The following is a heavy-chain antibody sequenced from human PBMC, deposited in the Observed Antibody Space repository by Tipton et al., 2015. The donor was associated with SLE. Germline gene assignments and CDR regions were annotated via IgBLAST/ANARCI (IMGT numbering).Heavy chain of an antibody. D-gene: IGHD5-24*01. V-gene: IGHV4-4*07. CDR2: FYISGTT. CDR3: ARVPSGFNPDY. Sequence: GLVKPSETLSLTCSVSGGSISGFYWSWIRQPAGKGLEWIGRFYISGTTKFNPSLESRATVSVDTSKNQFSLRLTSVTVADTAVYYCARVPSGFNPDYWGQGILVTVSS. CDR1: GGSISGFY. J-gene: IGHJ4*02.